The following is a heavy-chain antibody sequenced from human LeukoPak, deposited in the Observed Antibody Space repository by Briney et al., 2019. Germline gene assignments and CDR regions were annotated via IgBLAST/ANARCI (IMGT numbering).Heavy chain of an antibody. CDR3: ARSTTPGSENRFDP. D-gene: IGHD1-1*01. V-gene: IGHV6-1*01. J-gene: IGHJ5*02. CDR1: GDSVSSKRAA. CDR2: TYYTSQWHN. Sequence: SQTLSLTCAISGDSVSSKRAAWNWIRQSPSRGLEWLGRTYYTSQWHNDLAVSVKSRITINPDTSKNQFSLQLNSVTPEDTAVYYCARSTTPGSENRFDPWGQGTLVTVSP.